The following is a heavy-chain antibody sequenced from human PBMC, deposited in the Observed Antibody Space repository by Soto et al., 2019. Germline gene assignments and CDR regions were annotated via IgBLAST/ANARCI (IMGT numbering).Heavy chain of an antibody. D-gene: IGHD3-10*01. CDR2: INPNSGGT. J-gene: IGHJ6*02. Sequence: ASVKVSCKASGYTFSIFAMHWVRQAPGQRLEWMGWINPNSGGTNYAQKFQGWVTMTRDTSISTAYMELSRLRSDDTAVYYCGRDRVLWFGELLYTPYYYGMDVWGQGTTVTVSS. CDR3: GRDRVLWFGELLYTPYYYGMDV. V-gene: IGHV1-2*04. CDR1: GYTFSIFA.